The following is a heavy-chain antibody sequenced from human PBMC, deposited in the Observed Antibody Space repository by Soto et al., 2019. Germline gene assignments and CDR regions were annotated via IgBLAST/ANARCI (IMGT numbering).Heavy chain of an antibody. CDR3: ARSNSYGPPLDY. CDR1: GDSVSSNSAT. CDR2: TYYRSKWYN. Sequence: SQTLSLTCVISGDSVSSNSATWNWIRQSPSRGLEWLGRTYYRSKWYNDYAVSVKSRITINPDTSKNQLSLQLNSVTPEDTAVYFCARSNSYGPPLDYWGQGALVTVSS. V-gene: IGHV6-1*01. D-gene: IGHD5-18*01. J-gene: IGHJ4*02.